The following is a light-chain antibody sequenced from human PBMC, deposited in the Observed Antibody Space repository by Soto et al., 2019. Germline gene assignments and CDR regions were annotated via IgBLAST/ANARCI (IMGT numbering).Light chain of an antibody. CDR2: LGS. V-gene: IGKV2-28*01. J-gene: IGKJ3*01. CDR1: QSLLHSNGYNY. Sequence: DIVMTQSPLSLPVTPGEPASISCRSSQSLLHSNGYNYLDWYLQKPGQSPQLLIYLGSNRASGVPDRFSGSGSGTDFTLKISRVEAEDVGVYYCMGALQTPPTFGPGPKVDIK. CDR3: MGALQTPPT.